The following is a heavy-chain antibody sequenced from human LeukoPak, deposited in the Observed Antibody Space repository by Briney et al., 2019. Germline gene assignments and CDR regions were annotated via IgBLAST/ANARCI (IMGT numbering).Heavy chain of an antibody. Sequence: SETLSLTCTVSGGSISSYYWSWIRQPPGKGLEWIGYIYYSGSTNYNPSLKSRVTISVDTSKNQFSLKLSSVTAADTAVYYCARIPIEYSSSYYFDYWGQGTLVTVSS. J-gene: IGHJ4*02. CDR3: ARIPIEYSSSYYFDY. D-gene: IGHD6-6*01. V-gene: IGHV4-59*01. CDR1: GGSISSYY. CDR2: IYYSGST.